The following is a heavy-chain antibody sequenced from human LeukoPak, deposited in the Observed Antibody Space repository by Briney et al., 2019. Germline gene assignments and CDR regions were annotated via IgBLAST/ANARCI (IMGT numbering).Heavy chain of an antibody. V-gene: IGHV3-7*01. J-gene: IGHJ4*02. CDR3: VRDGGVSGYDLLDY. D-gene: IGHD5-12*01. Sequence: GGSLRLSCAASGFSFSNYWMTWVRQAPGKGLEWVAHINQDGSEEHYMDSVKARFTISRDNAKNSLSPQMNSLRAEDTAVYYCVRDGGVSGYDLLDYWGQGTLVTVSS. CDR2: INQDGSEE. CDR1: GFSFSNYW.